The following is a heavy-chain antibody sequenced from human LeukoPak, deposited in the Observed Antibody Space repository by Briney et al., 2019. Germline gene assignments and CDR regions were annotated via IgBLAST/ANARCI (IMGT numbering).Heavy chain of an antibody. Sequence: AAVKVSCKASGYTFTSYAMNWVRQAPGQGLEWMGWINTNTGNPMYAQGFTGRFVFSLDTSVSTAYLQISSLKAEDTAVYYCAREVHSYAMGDFDYWGQGTLVTVSS. D-gene: IGHD5-18*01. CDR1: GYTFTSYA. CDR3: AREVHSYAMGDFDY. CDR2: INTNTGNP. J-gene: IGHJ4*02. V-gene: IGHV7-4-1*02.